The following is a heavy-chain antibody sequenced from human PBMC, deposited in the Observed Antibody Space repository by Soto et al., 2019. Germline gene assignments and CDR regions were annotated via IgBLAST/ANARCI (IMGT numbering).Heavy chain of an antibody. Sequence: SETLSLTCTVSGGSISSGDYYWSWIRQPPGKGLEWIGCIYYSGSTYYNPSLKSRVTISVDTSKNQFSLKLSSVTAADTAVYYCARGTRYCSGGSCYLFDYWGQGTLVTVSS. V-gene: IGHV4-30-4*01. CDR3: ARGTRYCSGGSCYLFDY. J-gene: IGHJ4*02. D-gene: IGHD2-15*01. CDR1: GGSISSGDYY. CDR2: IYYSGST.